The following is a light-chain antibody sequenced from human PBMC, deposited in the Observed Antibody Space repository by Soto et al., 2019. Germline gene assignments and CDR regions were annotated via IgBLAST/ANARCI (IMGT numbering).Light chain of an antibody. J-gene: IGKJ1*01. CDR2: DAS. Sequence: NVLKQSPATLSLSPKEKATLSCMASQSVSSYLAWYQQKPGQAPRLLIYDASNRATGIPARFSGSGSGTDFTLTISSLEPEDFAVYYCQQRSTFGQGTKVDIK. CDR3: QQRST. CDR1: QSVSSY. V-gene: IGKV3-11*01.